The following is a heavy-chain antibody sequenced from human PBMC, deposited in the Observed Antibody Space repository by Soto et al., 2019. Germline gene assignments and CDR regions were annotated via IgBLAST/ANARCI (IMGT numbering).Heavy chain of an antibody. CDR3: ARLYDSGGSFDY. V-gene: IGHV4-30-4*08. D-gene: IGHD3-22*01. CDR2: VYYSGST. Sequence: TRSLKRSVSWGSDSSCEDLRSRPLQPPGRDLEWIGHVYYSGSTYFNPSLKSRLAISVDTSKNQFFLRLTSVTAADTAVYYCARLYDSGGSFDYWGQAALLTVS. J-gene: IGHJ4*02. CDR1: WGSDSSCEDL.